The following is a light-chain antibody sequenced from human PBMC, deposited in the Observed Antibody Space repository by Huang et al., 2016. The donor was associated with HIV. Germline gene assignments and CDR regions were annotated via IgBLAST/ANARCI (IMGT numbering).Light chain of an antibody. J-gene: IGKJ5*01. CDR3: QQRSNWPPIT. V-gene: IGKV3-11*01. CDR1: QSVNRY. CDR2: DAS. Sequence: PGERATLSCRASQSVNRYLAWYQQKPGQAPRLLSYDASNRATGSPARFSGSGSGTDFTLTISSLEPEDFAVYYCQQRSNWPPITFGQGTRLEIK.